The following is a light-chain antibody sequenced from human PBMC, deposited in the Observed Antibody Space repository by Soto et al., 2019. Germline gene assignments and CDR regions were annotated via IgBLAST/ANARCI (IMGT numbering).Light chain of an antibody. Sequence: TQSPSTLSASVGARVTITCRASQSISTYLAWYQQKPGQAPRIIIFGASGRATGIPDRFSGSGSGTDFTLTISRLEPEDFAVYYCQQYGSLSWTFGQGTKVDVK. CDR1: QSISTY. CDR2: GAS. J-gene: IGKJ1*01. CDR3: QQYGSLSWT. V-gene: IGKV3-20*01.